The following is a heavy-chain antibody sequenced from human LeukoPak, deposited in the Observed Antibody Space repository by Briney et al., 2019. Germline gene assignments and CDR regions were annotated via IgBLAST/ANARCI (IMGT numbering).Heavy chain of an antibody. J-gene: IGHJ4*02. D-gene: IGHD5-24*01. CDR2: INHSGST. CDR3: ARHSRWLQYSLDY. Sequence: SETLSLTCAVYGGSFSGYYWSWIRQPPGKGLEWIGEINHSGSTNYNPSLKSRVTISVDTSKNQFSLKLSSVTAADTAVYYCARHSRWLQYSLDYWGQGTLVTVSS. CDR1: GGSFSGYY. V-gene: IGHV4-34*01.